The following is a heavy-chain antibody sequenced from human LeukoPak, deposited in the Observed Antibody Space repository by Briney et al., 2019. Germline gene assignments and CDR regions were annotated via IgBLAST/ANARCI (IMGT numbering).Heavy chain of an antibody. CDR2: IIPIFGTA. CDR3: ARERSAVRGAHIDGRLVNWFDP. D-gene: IGHD1-26*01. V-gene: IGHV1-69*05. Sequence: ASVKVSCKASGGTFSSYAISWVRQALGQGLEWMGGIIPIFGTANYAQKFQGRVTITTDESTSTAYMELSSLRSEDTAVYYCARERSAVRGAHIDGRLVNWFDPWGQGTLVTVSS. CDR1: GGTFSSYA. J-gene: IGHJ5*02.